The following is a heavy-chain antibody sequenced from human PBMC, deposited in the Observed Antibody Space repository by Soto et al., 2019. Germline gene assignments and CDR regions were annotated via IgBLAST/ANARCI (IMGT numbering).Heavy chain of an antibody. Sequence: QLRLQESGPGLVKPSETLSLTCTVSGGSVSDRNFYWGWVRQPPGKGLEWIGSISYSGYTYYNPSLAPRVTISVDTSKNQFSLRLSSVTATDTAVYFCARHRGRYSSKWSLDYRGQGALVTVSS. CDR2: ISYSGYT. CDR3: ARHRGRYSSKWSLDY. CDR1: GGSVSDRNFY. J-gene: IGHJ4*02. V-gene: IGHV4-39*01. D-gene: IGHD6-13*01.